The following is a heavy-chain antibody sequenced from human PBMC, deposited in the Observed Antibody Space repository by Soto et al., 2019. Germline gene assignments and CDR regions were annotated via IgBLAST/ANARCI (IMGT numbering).Heavy chain of an antibody. CDR3: ARDINYYGSGSSAIDY. J-gene: IGHJ4*02. CDR2: MNSGGRS. Sequence: EVQLLESGGGLVQPGGSLRLSCAASGFTFSNYSMSWVRQAPGKGLEWVSGMNSGGRSYYADSVKGRFTISRDNSEDRLYLQMNSLRVEDTAVYYCARDINYYGSGSSAIDYWGQGTLVTVSS. V-gene: IGHV3-23*01. CDR1: GFTFSNYS. D-gene: IGHD3-10*01.